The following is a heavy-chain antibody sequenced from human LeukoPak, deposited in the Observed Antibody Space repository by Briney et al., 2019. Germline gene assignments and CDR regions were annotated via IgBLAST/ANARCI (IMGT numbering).Heavy chain of an antibody. Sequence: GGSLTLSCAASGFTFSNAWMRWVRQAPGKGLEWVGRIKSKTDGGTTDYAAPVKRRLTISRDDSNNTLYLQINSLKTEYTAVYYCTTVFPGYWGQGTLVTVSS. CDR1: GFTFSNAW. CDR3: TTVFPGY. CDR2: IKSKTDGGTT. D-gene: IGHD2-21*01. V-gene: IGHV3-15*01. J-gene: IGHJ4*02.